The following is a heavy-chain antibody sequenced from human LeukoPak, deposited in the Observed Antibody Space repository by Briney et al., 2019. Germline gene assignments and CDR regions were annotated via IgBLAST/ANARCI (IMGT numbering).Heavy chain of an antibody. CDR2: ISYHGSNE. D-gene: IGHD6-13*01. Sequence: GGSLRLSCAASGFTFSSYWMSWVRQAPGKGLEWVAVISYHGSNENYADSVKGRFTISRDNSKNTLYLQMNSLRAEDTAVYYCARDKGSSWSGYYYYMDVWGKGTTVTVSS. CDR1: GFTFSSYW. CDR3: ARDKGSSWSGYYYYMDV. V-gene: IGHV3-30*03. J-gene: IGHJ6*03.